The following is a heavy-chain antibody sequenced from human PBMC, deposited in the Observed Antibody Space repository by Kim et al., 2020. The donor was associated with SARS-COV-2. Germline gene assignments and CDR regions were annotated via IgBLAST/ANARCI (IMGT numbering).Heavy chain of an antibody. CDR2: INAGNGNT. CDR1: GYTFTSYA. Sequence: ASVKVSCKASGYTFTSYAMHWVRQAPGQRLEWMGWINAGNGNTKYSQKLQGRVTITRDTSASTAYMELSSLRSEDTAVYYCVRDQGVYCRSTSCRYGMDVWGKGTTVTVSS. CDR3: VRDQGVYCRSTSCRYGMDV. J-gene: IGHJ6*01. D-gene: IGHD2-2*01. V-gene: IGHV1-3*01.